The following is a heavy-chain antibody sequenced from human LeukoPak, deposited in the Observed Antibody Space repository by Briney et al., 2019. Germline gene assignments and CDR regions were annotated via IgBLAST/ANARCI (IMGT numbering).Heavy chain of an antibody. V-gene: IGHV3-30*03. CDR3: ASHWAQQVVSDY. CDR1: GFTFSNYG. Sequence: GGSLRLSCAASGFTFSNYGMHWVRQAPGKGLEWVAVISYGGRNKYYADSVKGRFTVSRDNSKNTLYLQMNSLRAEDTAVYYCASHWAQQVVSDYWGQGTLVTVSS. D-gene: IGHD6-13*01. CDR2: ISYGGRNK. J-gene: IGHJ4*02.